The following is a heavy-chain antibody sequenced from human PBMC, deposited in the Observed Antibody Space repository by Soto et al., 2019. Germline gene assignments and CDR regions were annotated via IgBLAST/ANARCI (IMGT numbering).Heavy chain of an antibody. CDR1: GGTFSSYR. CDR3: ARHLYDYVWGSYRH. V-gene: IGHV1-69*01. D-gene: IGHD3-16*02. CDR2: IVPIYRTA. Sequence: QVQLVQSGAEVKKPGSSVKVSCKASGGTFSSYRINWVRQAPGQGLEWVGGIVPIYRTADYAQKFQGRVTITADESARTSYMELRSLKSQDTAVYYCARHLYDYVWGSYRHWGQGTLVTVSS. J-gene: IGHJ4*02.